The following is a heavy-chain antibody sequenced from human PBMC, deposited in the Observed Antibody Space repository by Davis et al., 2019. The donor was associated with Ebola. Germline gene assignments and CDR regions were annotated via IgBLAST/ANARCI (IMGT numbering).Heavy chain of an antibody. J-gene: IGHJ4*02. D-gene: IGHD6-19*01. V-gene: IGHV3-7*01. CDR2: IKQDGSEK. Sequence: GESLKISCAASGFTFSSYWMSWVRQAPGKGLEWVANIKQDGSEKYYVDSVKGRFTISRDNAKNSLYLQMNSLRAEDTAVYYCAREVAVNYFDYWGQGTLVTVSS. CDR1: GFTFSSYW. CDR3: AREVAVNYFDY.